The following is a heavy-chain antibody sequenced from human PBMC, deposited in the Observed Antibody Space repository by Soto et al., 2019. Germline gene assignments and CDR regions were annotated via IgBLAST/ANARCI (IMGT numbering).Heavy chain of an antibody. J-gene: IGHJ6*02. CDR2: IHYSGRT. Sequence: SETLSLTCAVSGGSVRSDNSYWSWIRQSPGKGLEWIGYIHYSGRTNYNPSLESRVTISVDTSKNQFSLKMRSVTAADAAVYYCSRDRGYDFWTGYYGMDVWGQGTTVTVSS. CDR1: GGSVRSDNSY. V-gene: IGHV4-61*01. CDR3: SRDRGYDFWTGYYGMDV. D-gene: IGHD3-3*01.